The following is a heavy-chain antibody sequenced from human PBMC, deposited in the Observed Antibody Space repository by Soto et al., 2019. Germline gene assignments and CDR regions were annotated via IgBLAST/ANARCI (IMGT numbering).Heavy chain of an antibody. D-gene: IGHD3-22*01. V-gene: IGHV5-51*01. J-gene: IGHJ3*02. Sequence: PGESLNISCKGSRYSFTNYWIGLVRQKPGKGLEWMGTIFPGDSDTRYSPSFQGQVTISADKSISTAYLQWSSLKASDTAMYYCARLWPPMIVGGTGAFDIWGQGTMVTVSS. CDR3: ARLWPPMIVGGTGAFDI. CDR1: RYSFTNYW. CDR2: IFPGDSDT.